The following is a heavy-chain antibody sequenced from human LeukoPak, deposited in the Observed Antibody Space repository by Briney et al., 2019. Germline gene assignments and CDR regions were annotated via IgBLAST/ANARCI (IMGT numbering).Heavy chain of an antibody. Sequence: PSETLSLTCTVSAYSISSDYYWGWIRPPPGKALEWIGTIYHSGSTYYNLSLRSRVMISVDTSKNQFSLKLSSVTAADTAVYYCTGDPGVPPYYFDYWSQETLVTVSS. J-gene: IGHJ4*02. V-gene: IGHV4-38-2*02. CDR1: AYSISSDYY. D-gene: IGHD3-3*01. CDR2: IYHSGST. CDR3: TGDPGVPPYYFDY.